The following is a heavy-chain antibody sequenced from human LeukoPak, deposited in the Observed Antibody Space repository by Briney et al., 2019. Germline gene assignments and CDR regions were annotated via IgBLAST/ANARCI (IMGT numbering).Heavy chain of an antibody. CDR3: ARANQGRQGRFDY. CDR1: GGSFSGYH. Sequence: SETLSLTCAVYGGSFSGYHWSWIRQPPGKGLEWIGEINHRGSTNYKPSLRSRVTISLDTSKNQFSLKLSPVTAADTAVYYCARANQGRQGRFDYWGQGMLVTVSS. J-gene: IGHJ4*02. V-gene: IGHV4-34*01. CDR2: INHRGST.